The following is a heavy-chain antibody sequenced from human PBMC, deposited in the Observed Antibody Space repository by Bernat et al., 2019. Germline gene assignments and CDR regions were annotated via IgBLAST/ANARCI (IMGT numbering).Heavy chain of an antibody. V-gene: IGHV3-23*01. Sequence: EVQLLESGGGLVQPGGSLRLSCAASGFTFSSYAMCCVRQAPGKGLEWVSAVSGSGGSTYYADSVKGRFTISRDNSKNTLYLKMNSLRGEDTAVYYCAKDGLAARPRFDYWGQGTLVTVSS. D-gene: IGHD6-6*01. J-gene: IGHJ4*02. CDR2: VSGSGGST. CDR1: GFTFSSYA. CDR3: AKDGLAARPRFDY.